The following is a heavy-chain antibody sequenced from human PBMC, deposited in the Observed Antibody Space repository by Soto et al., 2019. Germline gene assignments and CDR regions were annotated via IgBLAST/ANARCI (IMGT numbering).Heavy chain of an antibody. Sequence: SGGSLRLSCAASGFTFSSYGMHWVRQAPGKGLEWVAVIWYDGSNKYYADSVKGRFTISRDNSKNTLYLQMNSLRAEDTAVYYCARGGERGIAVAGTFVDVWGQGTTVTVSS. CDR2: IWYDGSNK. V-gene: IGHV3-33*01. D-gene: IGHD6-19*01. CDR1: GFTFSSYG. J-gene: IGHJ6*02. CDR3: ARGGERGIAVAGTFVDV.